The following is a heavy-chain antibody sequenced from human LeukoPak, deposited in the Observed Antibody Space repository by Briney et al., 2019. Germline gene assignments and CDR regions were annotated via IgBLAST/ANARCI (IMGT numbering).Heavy chain of an antibody. CDR2: IKQDGSEK. V-gene: IGHV3-7*01. CDR3: ARDAEVGTLFGVLSRYNWFDP. D-gene: IGHD3-3*01. CDR1: GFTFSSYR. J-gene: IGHJ5*02. Sequence: PGGSLRLSCAATGFTFSSYRMSWVSRAPGKGLEWVANIKQDGSEKYYADSVKGRFTISRDNAKKSLYLQMTNLRADDTAVYYCARDAEVGTLFGVLSRYNWFDPWGQGTLVTVSS.